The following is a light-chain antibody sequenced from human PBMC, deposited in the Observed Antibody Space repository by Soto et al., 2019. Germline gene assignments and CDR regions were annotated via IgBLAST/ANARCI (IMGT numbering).Light chain of an antibody. CDR3: QQYDNWPLT. CDR2: XXX. Sequence: MTQSPSTLSASVEDRVIITCRASQSVRSNLAWYQEKPVQAPRFLXXXXXTSXXXIPTRCSVSGSGTEFTLTISSLQSEDFAVYYCQQYDNWPLTFGGGTKVDIK. V-gene: IGKV3-15*01. J-gene: IGKJ4*01. CDR1: QSVRSN.